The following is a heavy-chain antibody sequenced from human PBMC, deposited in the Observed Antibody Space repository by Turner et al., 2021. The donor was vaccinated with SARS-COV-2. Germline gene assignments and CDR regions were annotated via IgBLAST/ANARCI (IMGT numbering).Heavy chain of an antibody. V-gene: IGHV3-30*18. D-gene: IGHD1-26*01. CDR2: ISYDGSNK. Sequence: QVQLVESGGGVVQPGRSLRLSWAASGFTFSTYGIHWVRQAPGKGLEWVAVISYDGSNKYYADSVKGRFTISRDNSKNTLYLQLNSLRAEDTAVYYCAKIYGGSYFAAFDYWGQGTLVTVSS. J-gene: IGHJ4*02. CDR3: AKIYGGSYFAAFDY. CDR1: GFTFSTYG.